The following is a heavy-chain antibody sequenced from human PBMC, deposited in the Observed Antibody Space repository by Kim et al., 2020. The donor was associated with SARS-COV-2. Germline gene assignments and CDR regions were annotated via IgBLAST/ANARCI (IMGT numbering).Heavy chain of an antibody. J-gene: IGHJ5*02. CDR1: GYFFNTYD. V-gene: IGHV1-8*01. D-gene: IGHD6-19*01. Sequence: ASVKVSCMASGYFFNTYDINWVRQAPGQGLEWLGWVTPSTGNTGYAEKFQGRVTVTRDTSIRTAYMELRKLRSEDRAVYYCPRTTNGWPNWFDLWGQGTL. CDR3: PRTTNGWPNWFDL. CDR2: VTPSTGNT.